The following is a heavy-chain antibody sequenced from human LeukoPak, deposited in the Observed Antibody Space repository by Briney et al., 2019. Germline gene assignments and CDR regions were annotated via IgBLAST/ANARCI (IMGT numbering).Heavy chain of an antibody. Sequence: GGSLRLSCATSGFTFSNYGMHWVRQAPGKGLEWVAVISYDGSNKYYADSVKGRFTISRDNSKNTLYLQMNSLRAEDTAVYYCAKARYNWNYGLFDYWGQGTLVTVSS. D-gene: IGHD1-7*01. CDR2: ISYDGSNK. CDR3: AKARYNWNYGLFDY. V-gene: IGHV3-30*18. CDR1: GFTFSNYG. J-gene: IGHJ4*02.